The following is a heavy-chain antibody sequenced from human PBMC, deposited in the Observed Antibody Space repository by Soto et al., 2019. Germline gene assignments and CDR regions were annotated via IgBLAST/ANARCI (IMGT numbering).Heavy chain of an antibody. D-gene: IGHD1-26*01. V-gene: IGHV6-1*01. Sequence: SQTLSLTCAISGDSVSSNIAAWNWIRQSPSRGLEWLGMTFYRSQWSNHYAPSVKSRIAINPDTSKNQFSLHLNSVSPEDTAVYYCGRGENRAIVSWGQGTLVTVSS. CDR1: GDSVSSNIAA. CDR2: TFYRSQWSN. J-gene: IGHJ4*02. CDR3: GRGENRAIVS.